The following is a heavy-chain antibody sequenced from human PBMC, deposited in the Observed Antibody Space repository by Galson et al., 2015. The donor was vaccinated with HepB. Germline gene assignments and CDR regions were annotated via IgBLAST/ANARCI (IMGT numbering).Heavy chain of an antibody. V-gene: IGHV3-23*01. Sequence: SLRLSCATSGFTFSSYAMSWVRQAPGKGLEWVSAISGSGGSTYYADSVKGRFTISRDNSKNTLYLQMNSLRAEDTAVYYCAKDRLTGSAAFDIWGQGTMVTVSS. CDR3: AKDRLTGSAAFDI. CDR2: ISGSGGST. CDR1: GFTFSSYA. D-gene: IGHD1-14*01. J-gene: IGHJ3*02.